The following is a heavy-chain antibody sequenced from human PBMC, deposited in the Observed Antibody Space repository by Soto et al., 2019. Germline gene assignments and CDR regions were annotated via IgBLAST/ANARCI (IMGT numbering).Heavy chain of an antibody. Sequence: QVQLVESGGGVVQPGRSLRLSCAASGFTFSSYGMHWVRQAPGKGLEWVAVISYDGSNKYYADSVKGRFSISRDNSKNTMYLQVNSLRAEDTAVYYCAKWHSSGYGYFDYWGQGTLFTVSS. V-gene: IGHV3-30*18. CDR3: AKWHSSGYGYFDY. J-gene: IGHJ4*02. CDR1: GFTFSSYG. CDR2: ISYDGSNK. D-gene: IGHD3-22*01.